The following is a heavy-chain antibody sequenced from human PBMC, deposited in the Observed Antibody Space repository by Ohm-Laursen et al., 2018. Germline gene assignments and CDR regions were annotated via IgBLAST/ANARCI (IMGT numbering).Heavy chain of an antibody. CDR1: GFTFDTYW. Sequence: GSLRLSCAASGFTFDTYWMTWVRQAPGKGLEWVAKIKQDGSEKYYVGSVKGRFTISRDNAKNSLYLQMNSLRAEDTAVYYCARDTSGYFYYWGQGTLVTVSS. J-gene: IGHJ4*02. D-gene: IGHD3-22*01. V-gene: IGHV3-7*01. CDR3: ARDTSGYFYY. CDR2: IKQDGSEK.